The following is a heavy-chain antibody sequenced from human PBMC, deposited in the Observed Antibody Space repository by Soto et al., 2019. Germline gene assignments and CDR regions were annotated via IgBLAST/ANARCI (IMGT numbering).Heavy chain of an antibody. Sequence: QVQLVQSGAEVKKPGSSVKVSCKASGGTFSSYATTWVRQAPGQGLEWMGGIIPILNTTNYAQKFQGRVTITADESTITAYMELSSLSAQDTAVYYCAKVPTVFALRYNWFDHWGQGTLVTVSS. CDR1: GGTFSSYA. CDR3: AKVPTVFALRYNWFDH. V-gene: IGHV1-69*01. J-gene: IGHJ5*02. D-gene: IGHD4-17*01. CDR2: IIPILNTT.